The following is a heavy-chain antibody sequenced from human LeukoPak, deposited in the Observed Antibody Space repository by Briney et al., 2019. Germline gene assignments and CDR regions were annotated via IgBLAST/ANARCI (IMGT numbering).Heavy chain of an antibody. CDR1: GFTFSSYS. Sequence: GGSLRLSCAASGFTFSSYSMNWVRQAPGKGLEWVSPISSSSSYIYYADSVKGRFTISRDNAQNSMYLQMNSLRVEDTAVYYCTSWGDTTAEYFQRWGQGTLVTVSS. J-gene: IGHJ1*01. CDR3: TSWGDTTAEYFQR. CDR2: ISSSSSYI. V-gene: IGHV3-21*01. D-gene: IGHD2-21*02.